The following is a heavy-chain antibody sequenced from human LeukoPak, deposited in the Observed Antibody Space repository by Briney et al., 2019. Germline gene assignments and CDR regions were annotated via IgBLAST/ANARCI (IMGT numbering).Heavy chain of an antibody. D-gene: IGHD1-26*01. CDR2: IFFSGST. J-gene: IGHJ4*02. CDR1: GGSIGTYY. Sequence: SETLFLTCTVSGGSIGTYYWSWIRQPPGKGLEWIGYIFFSGSTRYNPSLESRVTISVDTSKNQFSLKLSSVIAADTAVYYCARTTSLFDYWGQGTLVTVSS. V-gene: IGHV4-59*01. CDR3: ARTTSLFDY.